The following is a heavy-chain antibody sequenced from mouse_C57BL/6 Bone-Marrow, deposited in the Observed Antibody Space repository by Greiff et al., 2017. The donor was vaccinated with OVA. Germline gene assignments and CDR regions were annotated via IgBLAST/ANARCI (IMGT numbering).Heavy chain of an antibody. CDR1: GYTFTDYE. Sequence: QVQLQQPGAELVRPGASVTLSCKASGYTFTDYEMHWVKQTPVHGLEWIGAIDPETGGTAYNQKFKGKAILTADKSSSTAYMELRSLTSEDSAVYYCTKIIYDGYYVYAMDYWGQGTSVTVSA. V-gene: IGHV1-15*01. CDR2: IDPETGGT. D-gene: IGHD2-3*01. J-gene: IGHJ4*01. CDR3: TKIIYDGYYVYAMDY.